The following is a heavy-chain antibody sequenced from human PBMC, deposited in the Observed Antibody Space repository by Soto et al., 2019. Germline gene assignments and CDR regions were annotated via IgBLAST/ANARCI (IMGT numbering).Heavy chain of an antibody. V-gene: IGHV1-69*08. CDR3: ARDWLGYCSGGSCYSEVWFDP. CDR2: IIPILGIA. CDR1: GGTFSSYT. J-gene: IGHJ5*02. D-gene: IGHD2-15*01. Sequence: QVQLVQSGAEVKKPGSSVKVSCKASGGTFSSYTISWVRQAPGQGLDWMGRIIPILGIANYAQKFQGRVTITADKSTSTAYMELSSLRSEDTAVYYCARDWLGYCSGGSCYSEVWFDPWGQGTLVTVSS.